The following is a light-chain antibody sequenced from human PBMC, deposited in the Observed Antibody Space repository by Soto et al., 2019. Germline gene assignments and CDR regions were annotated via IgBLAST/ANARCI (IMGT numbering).Light chain of an antibody. Sequence: DIVMTQSPDSLAVSLGERATINCKSSQSVLYSSNNKNYLAWYQQKPGQPPKLLIYWASTRESGVPDRFSGSGSGTDFSLTISSLQAEDVAVYYCQQDYSNPPTFGPGTKVDIK. J-gene: IGKJ3*01. V-gene: IGKV4-1*01. CDR1: QSVLYSSNNKNY. CDR2: WAS. CDR3: QQDYSNPPT.